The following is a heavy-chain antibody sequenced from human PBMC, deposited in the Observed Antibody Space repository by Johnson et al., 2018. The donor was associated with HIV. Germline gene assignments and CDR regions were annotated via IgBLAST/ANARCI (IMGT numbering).Heavy chain of an antibody. V-gene: IGHV3-30*02. Sequence: QVQLVESGGGVVQPGGSLRLSCAASGFTFSSYGMHWVRQAPGKGLEWVAFIRYDGSNKYYADSVKGRFTISRENSKNTLYLQMNSLRAEDTAVYYCAKDGSSSWYNGAFDIWGQGTMVTVSS. CDR1: GFTFSSYG. CDR2: IRYDGSNK. CDR3: AKDGSSSWYNGAFDI. J-gene: IGHJ3*02. D-gene: IGHD6-13*01.